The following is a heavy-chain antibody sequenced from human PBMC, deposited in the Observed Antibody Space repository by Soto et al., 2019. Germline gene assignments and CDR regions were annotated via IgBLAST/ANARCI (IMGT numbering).Heavy chain of an antibody. CDR3: ARDRNYYYDSSGYQGHAFDI. CDR2: IWYDGSNK. D-gene: IGHD3-22*01. CDR1: GFTFSSYG. J-gene: IGHJ3*02. Sequence: GGSLRLSCAASGFTFSSYGMHWVRQAPGKGLEWVAVIWYDGSNKYYADSVKGRFTISRDNSKNTLYLQMNSLRAEDTAVYYCARDRNYYYDSSGYQGHAFDIWGQGTMVTVSS. V-gene: IGHV3-33*01.